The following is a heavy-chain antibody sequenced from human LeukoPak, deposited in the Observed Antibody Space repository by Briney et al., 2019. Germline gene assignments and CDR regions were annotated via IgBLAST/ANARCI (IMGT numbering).Heavy chain of an antibody. J-gene: IGHJ4*02. CDR1: GFTFSSYS. Sequence: GGSLRLSCAASGFTFSSYSLNWVRQAPGKGLEWLSFISSSGSIIYYADSMKGRFTISRDNAKNSLYLQMNSLRAEDTAVYYCARGQYTSDWYYFDYWGQGTLVTVSS. D-gene: IGHD6-19*01. CDR2: ISSSGSII. V-gene: IGHV3-48*04. CDR3: ARGQYTSDWYYFDY.